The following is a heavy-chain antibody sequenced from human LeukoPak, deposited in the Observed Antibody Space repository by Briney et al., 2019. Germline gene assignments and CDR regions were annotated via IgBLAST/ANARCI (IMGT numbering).Heavy chain of an antibody. J-gene: IGHJ4*02. V-gene: IGHV3-23*01. CDR2: ISGSGGST. Sequence: PGGSLRLSCAASGFTFSSYAMSWVRQAPGKGLEWVSAISGSGGSTYYADSVKGRFTISRDNSKNTLYLQMNSLRAEDTAVYYCAKIPYDFWSGYYGGWGQGTLVTVSS. CDR3: AKIPYDFWSGYYGG. CDR1: GFTFSSYA. D-gene: IGHD3-3*01.